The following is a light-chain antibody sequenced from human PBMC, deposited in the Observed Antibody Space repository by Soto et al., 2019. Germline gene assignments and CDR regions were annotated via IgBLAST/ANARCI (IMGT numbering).Light chain of an antibody. Sequence: EIQMTQSPSTLSKTVGDRVTITCRASQSVSSWLAWYQQKPGKAPKLLIYKASSLERGVPSRFSGSGSGTEFTLTISSLQPDDFATYYCQHYSTHRGFGQGTKVDIK. V-gene: IGKV1-5*03. J-gene: IGKJ1*01. CDR2: KAS. CDR1: QSVSSW. CDR3: QHYSTHRG.